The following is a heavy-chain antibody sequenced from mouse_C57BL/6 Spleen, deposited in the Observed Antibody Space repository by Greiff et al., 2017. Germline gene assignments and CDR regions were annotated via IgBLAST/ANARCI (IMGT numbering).Heavy chain of an antibody. J-gene: IGHJ4*01. CDR2: INPSTGGT. V-gene: IGHV1-42*01. CDR3: ARSMDY. Sequence: EVQLQQSGPELVKPGASVKISCKASGYSFTGYYMNWVKQSPEQSLEWIGEINPSTGGTTYNQKFKAKATLTVDKSSSTAYMQLKSLTSEDSAVYYCARSMDYWGQGTSVTVSS. CDR1: GYSFTGYY.